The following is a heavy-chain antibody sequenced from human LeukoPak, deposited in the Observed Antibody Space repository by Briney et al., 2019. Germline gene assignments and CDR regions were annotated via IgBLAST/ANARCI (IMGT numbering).Heavy chain of an antibody. J-gene: IGHJ4*02. V-gene: IGHV3-7*01. CDR1: GFTFSSYW. CDR3: ARVWVRIAAAGTLDY. D-gene: IGHD6-13*01. Sequence: GGSLRLSCAASGFTFSSYWMSWVRQAPGKGLEWVANIEQDGSEKYYVDSVKGRFTISRDNAKNSLYLQMNSLGAEDTAVYYCARVWVRIAAAGTLDYWGQGTLVTVSS. CDR2: IEQDGSEK.